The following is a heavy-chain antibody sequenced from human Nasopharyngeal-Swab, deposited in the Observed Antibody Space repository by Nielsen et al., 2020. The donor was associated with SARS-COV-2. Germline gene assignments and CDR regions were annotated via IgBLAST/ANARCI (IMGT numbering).Heavy chain of an antibody. D-gene: IGHD6-6*01. CDR1: GDSVSSNSAT. CDR3: ASDRRSGTSSLRFDC. J-gene: IGHJ4*02. CDR2: TNYRSTWYN. Sequence: SCAISGDSVSSNSATLNWIRQSPSRGLEWLGRTNYRSTWYNDYAVSVKSRITINSDTSKNQFTLQLNSVTPEDTAVYYCASDRRSGTSSLRFDCWGQGILVTVSS. V-gene: IGHV6-1*01.